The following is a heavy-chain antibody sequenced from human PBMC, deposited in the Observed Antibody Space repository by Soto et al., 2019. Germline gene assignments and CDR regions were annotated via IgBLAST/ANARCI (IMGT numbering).Heavy chain of an antibody. CDR1: GYTFTGYY. CDR3: ARARPPYYDFWSGSPRFDP. CDR2: INPNSGGT. D-gene: IGHD3-3*01. Sequence: ASVKVSCKASGYTFTGYYMHWVRQAPGQGLEWMGWINPNSGGTNYAQKFQGWVTMTRDTSISTAYMELSRLRSDDTAVYYCARARPPYYDFWSGSPRFDPWGQGTLVTVS. V-gene: IGHV1-2*04. J-gene: IGHJ5*02.